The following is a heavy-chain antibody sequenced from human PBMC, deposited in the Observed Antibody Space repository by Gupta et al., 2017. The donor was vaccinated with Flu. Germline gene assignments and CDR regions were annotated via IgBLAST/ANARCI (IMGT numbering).Heavy chain of an antibody. CDR2: IYPGDSDT. V-gene: IGHV5-51*01. CDR3: ASYHSPDSGAFDI. J-gene: IGHJ3*02. Sequence: RQMPGKGLEWMGIIYPGDSDTRYSPSFQGQVTISADKSISTAYLQWSSLKASDTAMYYCASYHSPDSGAFDICGQGTMVTVSS. D-gene: IGHD1-26*01.